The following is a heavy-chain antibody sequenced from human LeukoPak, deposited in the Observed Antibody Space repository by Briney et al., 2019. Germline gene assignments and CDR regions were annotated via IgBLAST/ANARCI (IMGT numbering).Heavy chain of an antibody. CDR2: IIPIFGTA. Sequence: GSSVKVSCKASGGTFSSYAISWVRQAPGQGLEWMGGIIPIFGTANYAQKFQGRVTITADESTSTAYMGLSSLRSEDTAVYYCARGGDTVTYLDYWGQGTLVTVSS. J-gene: IGHJ4*02. CDR3: ARGGDTVTYLDY. D-gene: IGHD4-17*01. CDR1: GGTFSSYA. V-gene: IGHV1-69*01.